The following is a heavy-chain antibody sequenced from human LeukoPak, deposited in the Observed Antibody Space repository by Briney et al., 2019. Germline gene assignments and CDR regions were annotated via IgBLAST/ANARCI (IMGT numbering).Heavy chain of an antibody. CDR2: MNPNSGNT. CDR3: ARVRIAAAGTFGY. D-gene: IGHD6-13*01. V-gene: IGHV1-8*01. Sequence: ASVKVSCKASGYTFTSYDINWVRQATGQGLEWMGWMNPNSGNTGYAQKFQGRVTMTRNTSISTAYMELSSLRSEDTAVYCCARVRIAAAGTFGYWGQGTLVTVSS. CDR1: GYTFTSYD. J-gene: IGHJ4*02.